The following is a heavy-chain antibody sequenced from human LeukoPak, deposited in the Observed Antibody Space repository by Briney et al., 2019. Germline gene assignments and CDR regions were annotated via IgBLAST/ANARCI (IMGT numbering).Heavy chain of an antibody. J-gene: IGHJ4*02. Sequence: SETLSLTCAVYGGSFSGYYWSWIRQPPGKGLEWIGEINHSGSTNYNPSLKSRVTISVDTSKNQLSLKLSSVTAADTAVYYCARGPESPAIFGVVITKNYFDYWGQGTLVTVSS. CDR3: ARGPESPAIFGVVITKNYFDY. V-gene: IGHV4-34*01. CDR2: INHSGST. D-gene: IGHD3-3*01. CDR1: GGSFSGYY.